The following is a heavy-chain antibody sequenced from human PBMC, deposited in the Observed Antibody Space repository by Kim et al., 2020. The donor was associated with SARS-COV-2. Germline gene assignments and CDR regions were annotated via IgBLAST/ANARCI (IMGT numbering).Heavy chain of an antibody. CDR3: ARDLAAAGTGIDC. V-gene: IGHV6-1*01. D-gene: IGHD6-13*01. Sequence: YAESVKSRLTINPDTSKNQCSLLLNSVTPEDTALYYCARDLAAAGTGIDCWGQGTLVTVSS. J-gene: IGHJ4*02.